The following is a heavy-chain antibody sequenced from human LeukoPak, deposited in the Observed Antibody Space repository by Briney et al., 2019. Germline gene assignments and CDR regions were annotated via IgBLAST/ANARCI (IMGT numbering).Heavy chain of an antibody. D-gene: IGHD6-19*01. CDR3: ARRRGGSGWPKGNYYFDY. Sequence: GNSLTISCMGSGYTFVNYWIGWVRQMPRKGLEWIGITYPCDSDTRYRPSFQGHVTISHDKSISTAYLQRSSLKASDTAMYYCARRRGGSGWPKGNYYFDYWGQGTLVSVSS. V-gene: IGHV5-51*01. CDR1: GYTFVNYW. J-gene: IGHJ4*02. CDR2: TYPCDSDT.